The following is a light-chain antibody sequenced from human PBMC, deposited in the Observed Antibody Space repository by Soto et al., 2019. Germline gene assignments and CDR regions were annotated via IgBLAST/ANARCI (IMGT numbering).Light chain of an antibody. CDR2: GAS. CDR1: QSINNY. CDR3: QQTYSAPLT. V-gene: IGKV1-39*01. J-gene: IGKJ4*01. Sequence: DIQMTQSPSSLSASVRDRVTITCRASQSINNYLSWYQQKPGKAPELLIYGASSLQSGVPSRFSASGSGTDFTLTIGSLQPEDFATYYCQQTYSAPLTSGGGTKVDIK.